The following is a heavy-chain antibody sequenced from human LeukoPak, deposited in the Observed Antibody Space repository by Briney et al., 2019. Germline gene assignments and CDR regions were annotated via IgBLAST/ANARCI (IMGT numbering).Heavy chain of an antibody. CDR1: GGSISSYY. CDR3: AREDYDFWSGYYIGFDP. J-gene: IGHJ5*02. CDR2: IYYSGST. Sequence: SETLSLTCTVSGGSISSYYWSWIRQPPRKGLEWIGYIYYSGSTNYNPSLKSRVTISVDTSKNQFSLKLSSVTAADTAVYYCAREDYDFWSGYYIGFDPWGQGTLVTVSS. D-gene: IGHD3-3*01. V-gene: IGHV4-59*01.